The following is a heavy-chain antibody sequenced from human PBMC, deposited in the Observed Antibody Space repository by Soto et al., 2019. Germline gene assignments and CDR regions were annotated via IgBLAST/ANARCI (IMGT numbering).Heavy chain of an antibody. D-gene: IGHD2-2*01. CDR3: AALGYCISTSCRGRRPYYYYCMDV. Sequence: SETLSLTCTVSGGSISSGGYYWSWIRQHPGKGLEWIGYIYYSGSTYYNPSLKSRVTISVDTSKNQFSLKLSSVTAADTAVYYCAALGYCISTSCRGRRPYYYYCMDVWGQWTTVSVSS. CDR1: GGSISSGGYY. CDR2: IYYSGST. J-gene: IGHJ6*02. V-gene: IGHV4-31*03.